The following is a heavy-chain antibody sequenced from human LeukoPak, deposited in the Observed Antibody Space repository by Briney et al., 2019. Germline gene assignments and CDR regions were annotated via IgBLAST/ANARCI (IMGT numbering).Heavy chain of an antibody. J-gene: IGHJ4*02. CDR3: AKEAVLGGVIANFDF. V-gene: IGHV3-23*01. Sequence: EPGGSLRLSGAASGFTFSSYAMSWVRQAPGKGLDWVSSISGIGRSTYYADSVKGRFTISSDNSQNTLYLEINSLRAEDTGVYYCAKEAVLGGVIANFDFWGQGTLVTVSS. CDR1: GFTFSSYA. CDR2: ISGIGRST. D-gene: IGHD3-16*02.